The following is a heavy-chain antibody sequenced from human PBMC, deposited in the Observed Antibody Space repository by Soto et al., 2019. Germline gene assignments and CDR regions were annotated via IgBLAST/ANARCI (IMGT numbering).Heavy chain of an antibody. CDR2: IYYSGST. J-gene: IGHJ4*02. V-gene: IGHV4-59*01. D-gene: IGHD4-17*01. Sequence: SETLSLTCTVSGGSISSYYWSWIRQPPGKGLEWIGYIYYSGSTNYNPSLKSRVTISVDTSKNQFSLKLSSVTAADTAVYYCARAIDYGDYSIHYRGQGTLVTVSS. CDR3: ARAIDYGDYSIHY. CDR1: GGSISSYY.